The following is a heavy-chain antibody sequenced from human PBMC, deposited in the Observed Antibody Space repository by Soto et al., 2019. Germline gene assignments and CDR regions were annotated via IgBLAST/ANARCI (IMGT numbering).Heavy chain of an antibody. D-gene: IGHD1-1*01. J-gene: IGHJ6*02. CDR2: INGDTGRT. V-gene: IGHV1-3*01. Sequence: QAQLVQSGAEVMKPGDSVTISCEASGLNLESYSVHWVRQAPGQRLEWMGQINGDTGRTKYSPTFQGRVTMTRDKSAKTANLELRSLRSEDSGVYYCARGNGTSKYFSYSLDVWGQGTTVSV. CDR3: ARGNGTSKYFSYSLDV. CDR1: GLNLESYS.